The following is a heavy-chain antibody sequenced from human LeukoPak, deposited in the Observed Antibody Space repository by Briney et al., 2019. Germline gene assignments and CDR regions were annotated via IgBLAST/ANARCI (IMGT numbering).Heavy chain of an antibody. CDR2: FDTEDGET. D-gene: IGHD4-17*01. J-gene: IGHJ4*02. CDR1: GYTLTELS. V-gene: IGHV1-24*01. CDR3: ARYGHSPFFDY. Sequence: ASVKVSCKVSGYTLTELSMHWVRQAPGKGLEWMGGFDTEDGETIYAQKFQGRVTKTEDTSTDTAYMELSSLRSEDTAVYFCARYGHSPFFDYWGQGTLFIVSS.